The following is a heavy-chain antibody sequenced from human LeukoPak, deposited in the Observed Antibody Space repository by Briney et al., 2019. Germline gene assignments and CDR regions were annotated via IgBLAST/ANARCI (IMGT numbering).Heavy chain of an antibody. V-gene: IGHV6-1*01. CDR2: TYYRSKWYN. CDR3: ARAIVGTTNWFDP. CDR1: GDSVSNNNTA. J-gene: IGHJ5*02. Sequence: SQTLSLTCDISGDSVSNNNTAWSWIGQSPSRGLEWLGRTYYRSKWYNDYAVSVKSRITINPDTSKNQFSLQLNSVTPEDTAVYYCARAIVGTTNWFDPWGQGTLVTASS. D-gene: IGHD1-26*01.